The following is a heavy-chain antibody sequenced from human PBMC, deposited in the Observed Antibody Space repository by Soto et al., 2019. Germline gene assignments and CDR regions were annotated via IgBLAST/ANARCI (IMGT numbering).Heavy chain of an antibody. J-gene: IGHJ5*02. V-gene: IGHV3-53*01. CDR3: ARDLLTTLNLGFDP. Sequence: PGGSLRLSCAASGFTVTTNYISWVRQAPGKGLEWVSVIYSGGSTYYADSVKGRFTISRDNSKNTLYLQMNSLRAEDTAVYYCARDLLTTLNLGFDPWGQGTLVPVSS. D-gene: IGHD3-9*01. CDR1: GFTVTTNY. CDR2: IYSGGST.